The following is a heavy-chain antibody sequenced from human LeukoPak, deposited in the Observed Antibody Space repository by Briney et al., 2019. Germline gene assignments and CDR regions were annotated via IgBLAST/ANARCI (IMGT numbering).Heavy chain of an antibody. Sequence: TGGSLRLSCIASGFNFSGYAMSWVRQPPGKGLEWVSAISGGGDAAYYADSVKGRFTISRDNSKNTLYLQMNSLRAEDTAVYYCPRKYDSSGYFDYWGRGTLVTVSS. CDR2: ISGGGDAA. D-gene: IGHD3-22*01. CDR3: PRKYDSSGYFDY. J-gene: IGHJ4*02. V-gene: IGHV3-23*01. CDR1: GFNFSGYA.